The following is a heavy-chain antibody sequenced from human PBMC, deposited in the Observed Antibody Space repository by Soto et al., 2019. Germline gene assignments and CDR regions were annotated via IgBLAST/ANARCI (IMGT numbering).Heavy chain of an antibody. V-gene: IGHV1-3*01. CDR2: INAGNGNT. Sequence: ASVKVSCKASGYTFTSYAMHWVRQAPGQRLEWMGWINAGNGNTKYSQKFQGRVTITRDTSASTAYMELSSLRSEDTAVYYCARDGTPGQQWRVRAQLNYYYGMDVWGQGTTVTVSS. D-gene: IGHD6-19*01. CDR3: ARDGTPGQQWRVRAQLNYYYGMDV. CDR1: GYTFTSYA. J-gene: IGHJ6*01.